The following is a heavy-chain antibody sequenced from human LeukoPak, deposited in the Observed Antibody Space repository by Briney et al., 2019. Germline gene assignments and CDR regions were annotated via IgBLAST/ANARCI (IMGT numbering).Heavy chain of an antibody. CDR1: GGSISSYF. CDR3: ARHLQYGDSDAFDI. D-gene: IGHD4-17*01. CDR2: IYYSGST. Sequence: ASETLSLTCTVSGGSISSYFWSWIRQPPGKGLEWIGYIYYSGSTNYNPSLKSRVTISVDTSKNQFSLKLSSVTAADTAVYYCARHLQYGDSDAFDIWGQGTMVTVSS. V-gene: IGHV4-59*08. J-gene: IGHJ3*02.